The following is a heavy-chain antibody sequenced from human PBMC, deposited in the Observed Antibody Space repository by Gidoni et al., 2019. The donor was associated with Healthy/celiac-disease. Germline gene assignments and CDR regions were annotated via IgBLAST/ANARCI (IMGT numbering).Heavy chain of an antibody. J-gene: IGHJ6*02. CDR3: ARDRKDTAMGHYYYDGMDV. CDR1: GFNFRSYA. V-gene: IGHV3-30-3*01. Sequence: VQLVESGGGVVQPGGCLRLCCADSGFNFRSYAMPWVRQAPVKVLEWVAVISYDGSNKYYSDSLKGRFTISRDNSKNTLYLQINSLRSEDTAGYYCARDRKDTAMGHYYYDGMDVWGQGTTVTVSS. CDR2: ISYDGSNK. D-gene: IGHD5-18*01.